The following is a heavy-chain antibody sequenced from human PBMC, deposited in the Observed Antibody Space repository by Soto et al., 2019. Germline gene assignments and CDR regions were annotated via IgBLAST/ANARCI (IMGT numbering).Heavy chain of an antibody. Sequence: ASVKVSCKASGYTFTSYGISWVRQAPGQGLEWMGWISAYNGNTNYAQKLQGRVTMTTDTSTSTAYMELRSLRSADTAVYYCASCYDRGYSGYDHYYYYGMDVWGQGTKVTVSS. J-gene: IGHJ6*02. CDR1: GYTFTSYG. V-gene: IGHV1-18*01. D-gene: IGHD5-12*01. CDR3: ASCYDRGYSGYDHYYYYGMDV. CDR2: ISAYNGNT.